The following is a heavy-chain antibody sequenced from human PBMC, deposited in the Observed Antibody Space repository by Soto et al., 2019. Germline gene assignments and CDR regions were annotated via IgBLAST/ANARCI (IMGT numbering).Heavy chain of an antibody. J-gene: IGHJ3*02. CDR1: GFTVSSNY. CDR2: IYSDGST. Sequence: EVQLVESGGGLIQPGGSLRLSCAASGFTVSSNYMSWVRQAPGKGLEWVSVIYSDGSTFYADSVKGRFTISRDNSKNTLYLHMNSLRAEDTAVYYCARVGYAVTTGGAFDIWGQGTMVTVSS. CDR3: ARVGYAVTTGGAFDI. V-gene: IGHV3-53*01. D-gene: IGHD4-17*01.